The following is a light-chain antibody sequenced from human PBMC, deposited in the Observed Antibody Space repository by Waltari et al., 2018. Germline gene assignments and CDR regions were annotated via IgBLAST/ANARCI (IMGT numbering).Light chain of an antibody. CDR2: TNN. CDR1: SSNIGRDA. J-gene: IGLJ2*01. CDR3: AAWDDSLKDVV. Sequence: QSVLTQPPSASGTPGQRVTLSCSGASSNIGRDAVNWYQQFPGTAPKPLIYTNNQRPSGVPDRCSGSKSGTSASLAISGLQSEDEADYYCAAWDDSLKDVVFGGGTKLTVL. V-gene: IGLV1-44*01.